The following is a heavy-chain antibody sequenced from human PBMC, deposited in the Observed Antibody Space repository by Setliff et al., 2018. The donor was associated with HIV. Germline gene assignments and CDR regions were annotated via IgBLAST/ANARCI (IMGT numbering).Heavy chain of an antibody. Sequence: PSETLSLTCAVYGGSFSGYYWSWIRQPPWKGLEWIGEINHSGSTNYNPSLKSRVTISVDTSKNQFSLKLSSVTAADTAVYYCARVWFGELSRVDYWGQGTLVTVSS. CDR3: ARVWFGELSRVDY. D-gene: IGHD3-10*01. V-gene: IGHV4-34*01. J-gene: IGHJ4*02. CDR2: INHSGST. CDR1: GGSFSGYY.